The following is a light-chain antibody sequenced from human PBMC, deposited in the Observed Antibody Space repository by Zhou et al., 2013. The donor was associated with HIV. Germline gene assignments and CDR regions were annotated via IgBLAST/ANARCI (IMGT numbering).Light chain of an antibody. CDR3: QQYNNWPPWT. CDR2: DAS. CDR1: QNVNNN. J-gene: IGKJ1*01. V-gene: IGKV3-15*01. Sequence: VMTQSPATLSLSPGERATLSCRASQNVNNNLAWYQQKPGQAPRLLIYDASTRASGVPPRFTGSGSGTEFSLTISGLQSEDFAVYYCQQYNNWPPWTFGQGTKVEIK.